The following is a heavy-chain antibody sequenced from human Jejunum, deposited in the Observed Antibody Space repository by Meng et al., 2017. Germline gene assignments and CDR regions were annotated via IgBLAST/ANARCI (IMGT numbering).Heavy chain of an antibody. D-gene: IGHD5-18*01. CDR3: ARDMYSYGYYNY. CDR1: RYTFTNYA. V-gene: IGHV7-4-1*02. Sequence: VQIVQCGSELKRPGDSVKVSCKSSRYTFTNYAINWVRQAPGQGLQWMGRINTNTGKPTYAQDFTGRFVFSLDTSVTTAYLEISSLEAEDTATYYCARDMYSYGYYNYWGQGTLVTVSS. J-gene: IGHJ4*02. CDR2: INTNTGKP.